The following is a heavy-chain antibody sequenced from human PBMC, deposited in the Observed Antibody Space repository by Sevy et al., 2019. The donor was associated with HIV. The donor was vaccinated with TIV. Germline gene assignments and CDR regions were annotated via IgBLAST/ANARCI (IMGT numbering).Heavy chain of an antibody. D-gene: IGHD2-21*02. J-gene: IGHJ4*02. Sequence: GGSLRLSCAASGFTFSDYDMHWVRQAPGKGLEWVAVMSHDGNYKNHADSVKVRFTISRDNFKNTLYLQMNSLRVEDTAVYFCARLFSCGSDCYYFDYWGQGAPVTVSS. V-gene: IGHV3-30*04. CDR1: GFTFSDYD. CDR2: MSHDGNYK. CDR3: ARLFSCGSDCYYFDY.